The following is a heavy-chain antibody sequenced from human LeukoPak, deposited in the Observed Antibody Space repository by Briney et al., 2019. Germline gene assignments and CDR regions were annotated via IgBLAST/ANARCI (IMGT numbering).Heavy chain of an antibody. CDR1: GFTFSSYW. Sequence: SGGSLRLSCAASGFTFSSYWMSWVRQAPGKGLEWVANIKQDGSEKYYVDSVKGRFTISRDNAKNSLYLQMNSLRAEDTAVYYCAREIRSPGFWDYGMDVWGQGTTVTVSS. J-gene: IGHJ6*02. D-gene: IGHD3-16*01. CDR3: AREIRSPGFWDYGMDV. CDR2: IKQDGSEK. V-gene: IGHV3-7*01.